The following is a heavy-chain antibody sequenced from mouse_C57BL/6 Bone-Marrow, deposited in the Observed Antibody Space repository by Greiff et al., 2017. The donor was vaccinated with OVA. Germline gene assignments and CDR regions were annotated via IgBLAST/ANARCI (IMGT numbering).Heavy chain of an antibody. V-gene: IGHV1-81*01. CDR3: VYFLPEAPRPFAY. CDR1: GYTFTSYG. Sequence: QVQLQQSGPELARPGASVKLSCKASGYTFTSYGMSWVKQRHGKGLEWIGDINPKNGNTSYNEKFKGKATLTADKSSSTAYMELRSLTSADSAVYFCVYFLPEAPRPFAYWGQGTLVTVSS. J-gene: IGHJ3*01. D-gene: IGHD1-3*01. CDR2: INPKNGNT.